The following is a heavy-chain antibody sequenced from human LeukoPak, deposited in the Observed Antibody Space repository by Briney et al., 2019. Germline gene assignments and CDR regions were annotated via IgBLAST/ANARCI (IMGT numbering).Heavy chain of an antibody. CDR1: GGSISSYY. V-gene: IGHV4-59*01. J-gene: IGHJ4*02. D-gene: IGHD5-24*01. CDR3: ASLAGGDGSNLGAYFDY. Sequence: SETLSLTCAVSGGSISSYYWSWIRQPPGKGLEWIGYIYYSGSTNYNPSLKSRVTTSVDTSKNQFSLKLSSVTAADTAVYYCASLAGGDGSNLGAYFDYWGQGTLVTVSS. CDR2: IYYSGST.